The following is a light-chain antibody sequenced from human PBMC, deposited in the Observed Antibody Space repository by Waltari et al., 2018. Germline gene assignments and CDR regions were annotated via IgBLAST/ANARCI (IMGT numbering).Light chain of an antibody. CDR1: SLDVGYFDW. V-gene: IGLV2-14*03. CDR3: TSYTSRHSLV. J-gene: IGLJ1*01. Sequence: QSALTQPASVPVSPGQSIPISCTGTSLDVGYFDWAPWYQHHPANAPKVVIFDVSHRPSGVPNRFSGSKSGNTASLTISGVQAEDEADYYCTSYTSRHSLVFGTGTKVTVL. CDR2: DVS.